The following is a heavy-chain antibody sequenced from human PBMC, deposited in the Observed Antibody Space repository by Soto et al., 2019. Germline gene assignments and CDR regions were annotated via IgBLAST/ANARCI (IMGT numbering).Heavy chain of an antibody. D-gene: IGHD5-18*01. CDR1: GYTFTSYG. J-gene: IGHJ5*02. CDR3: ARDTAMVTVGVWFDP. CDR2: ISAYNGNT. V-gene: IGHV1-18*01. Sequence: ASVKVSCKASGYTFTSYGISWVRQAPGQGLEWMGWISAYNGNTNYAQKLQGRVTMTTDTSTSTAYMELRSLRSDDTAVYCCARDTAMVTVGVWFDPWGQGTLVTVSS.